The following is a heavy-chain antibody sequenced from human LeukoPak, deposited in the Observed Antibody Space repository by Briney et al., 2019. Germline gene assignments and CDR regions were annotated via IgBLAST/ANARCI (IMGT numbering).Heavy chain of an antibody. D-gene: IGHD3-10*01. CDR3: AGDNGSGSYDY. CDR2: IYYSGST. J-gene: IGHJ4*02. V-gene: IGHV4-31*03. CDR1: GGSISSGGYF. Sequence: PSQTLSLTCTVSGGSISSGGYFWSWIRRHPGKGLEWIGFIYYSGSTYYNPSLKSRVTISVDTSKNQFSLKLSSVTAADTAVYYCAGDNGSGSYDYWGQGTLVTVSS.